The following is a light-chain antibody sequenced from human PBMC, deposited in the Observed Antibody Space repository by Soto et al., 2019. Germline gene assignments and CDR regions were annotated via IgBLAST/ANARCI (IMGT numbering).Light chain of an antibody. Sequence: EIVLTQSPGTLSLSPGERATLSCRASQSVSSSYLAWYQQTPGQATRLLIYGASSRATGIPDRFSGSGSGTDFTLPISRLEPEDFAVYYCQQYGSSPWTFGQGTKVEIK. J-gene: IGKJ1*01. V-gene: IGKV3-20*01. CDR1: QSVSSSY. CDR2: GAS. CDR3: QQYGSSPWT.